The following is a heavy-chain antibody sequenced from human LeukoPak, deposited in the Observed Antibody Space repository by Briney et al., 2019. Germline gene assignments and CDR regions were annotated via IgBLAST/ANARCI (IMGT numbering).Heavy chain of an antibody. Sequence: PSETLSLTCAVYGGSFSGYYWSWIRQPPGKGLEWIGETNHSGSTNYNPSLKSRVTISVDTFKNQFSLKLSSVTAADTAVYYCASSDGYRPSWGQGTLVTVSS. CDR1: GGSFSGYY. CDR3: ASSDGYRPS. CDR2: TNHSGST. D-gene: IGHD5-24*01. J-gene: IGHJ5*02. V-gene: IGHV4-34*01.